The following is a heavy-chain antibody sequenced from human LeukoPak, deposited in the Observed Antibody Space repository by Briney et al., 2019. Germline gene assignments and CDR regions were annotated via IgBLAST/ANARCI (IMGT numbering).Heavy chain of an antibody. CDR3: ARALRGDYGGPYDY. Sequence: GASVKVSCKASGGTFSSYAISWVRQAPGQGLEWMGGIIPIFGTANYAQKFQGRVTITADESTSTAYMELSSLRSEDTAVYYCARALRGDYGGPYDYWGQGTLVTVSS. CDR2: IIPIFGTA. J-gene: IGHJ4*02. D-gene: IGHD4/OR15-4a*01. CDR1: GGTFSSYA. V-gene: IGHV1-69*13.